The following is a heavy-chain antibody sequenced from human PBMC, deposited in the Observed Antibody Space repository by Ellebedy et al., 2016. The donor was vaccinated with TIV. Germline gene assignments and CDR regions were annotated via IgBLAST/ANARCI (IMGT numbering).Heavy chain of an antibody. CDR3: ATSGPVLWFGGFDY. CDR2: FDPEDGET. Sequence: AASVKVSCKVSGYTLTELSMHWVRQAPGKGLELMGGFDPEDGETIYAQKFQGRVTMTEDTSTDTAYMELSSLRSEETAVYYCATSGPVLWFGGFDYWGQGTLVTVSS. J-gene: IGHJ4*02. V-gene: IGHV1-24*01. D-gene: IGHD3-10*01. CDR1: GYTLTELS.